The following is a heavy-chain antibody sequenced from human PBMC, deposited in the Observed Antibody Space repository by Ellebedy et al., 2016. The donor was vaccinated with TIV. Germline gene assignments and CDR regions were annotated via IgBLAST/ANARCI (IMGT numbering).Heavy chain of an antibody. D-gene: IGHD4-23*01. CDR2: IWYDGTDE. V-gene: IGHV3-30*02. CDR3: ATDSRGRWTPFDH. Sequence: PGGSLRLSCAASGFSFSSYGMHWVRQSPGKGLEWMAFIWYDGTDESYAESVEGRFSISRDNSKNTLYLHMKSLRAEDTAIYYCATDSRGRWTPFDHWGQGTVVAVSS. J-gene: IGHJ4*02. CDR1: GFSFSSYG.